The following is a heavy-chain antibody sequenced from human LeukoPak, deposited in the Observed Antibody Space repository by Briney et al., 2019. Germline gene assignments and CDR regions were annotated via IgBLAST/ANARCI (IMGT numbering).Heavy chain of an antibody. V-gene: IGHV4-61*02. D-gene: IGHD4-17*01. Sequence: SETLSLTCTVSGGSISSGSYYWSWIRQPAGKGLEWIGRIYTSGSTNYNPSLKSRVTISVDTSKNQFSLKLSSVTAADTAVYYCARDGGAVTTDYWGQGTLVTVSS. CDR3: ARDGGAVTTDY. CDR2: IYTSGST. J-gene: IGHJ4*02. CDR1: GGSISSGSYY.